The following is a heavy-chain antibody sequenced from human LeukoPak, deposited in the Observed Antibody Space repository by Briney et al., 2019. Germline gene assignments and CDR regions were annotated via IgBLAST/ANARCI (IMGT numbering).Heavy chain of an antibody. V-gene: IGHV3-9*01. D-gene: IGHD2-2*01. CDR2: IRWSTDSV. CDR3: VKDFGQTTAAIAY. CDR1: GCPFDDYA. J-gene: IGHJ4*02. Sequence: GGSLRLSCEASGCPFDDYAMHWVRQAPGKGLEWVSGIRWSTDSVGYADSVRGRFTISRDKAKNSLYLQMNSLRAEDTALYYCVKDFGQTTAAIAYWGQGTLVTVSS.